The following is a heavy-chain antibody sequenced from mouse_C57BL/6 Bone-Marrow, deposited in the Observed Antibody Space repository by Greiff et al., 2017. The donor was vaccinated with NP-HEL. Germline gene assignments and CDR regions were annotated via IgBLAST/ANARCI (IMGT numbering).Heavy chain of an antibody. V-gene: IGHV14-4*01. D-gene: IGHD1-1*01. J-gene: IGHJ4*01. CDR3: TTGGNSPYTMDY. Sequence: VQLQQSGAELVRPGASVKLSCTVSGFNIKDDYMHWVKQRPEQGLEWIGWIVPENGDTEYASKFQGKATITADTSSNTAYLQLSSLTSEDTTVYYCTTGGNSPYTMDYWGRGTSVTVSS. CDR2: IVPENGDT. CDR1: GFNIKDDY.